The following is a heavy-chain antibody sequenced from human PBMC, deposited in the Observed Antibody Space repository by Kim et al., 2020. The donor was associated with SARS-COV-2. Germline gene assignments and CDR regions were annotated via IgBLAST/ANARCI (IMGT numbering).Heavy chain of an antibody. D-gene: IGHD6-13*01. CDR3: ARDRNIAAAGTFPLGY. J-gene: IGHJ4*02. Sequence: GGSLRLSCAASGFTFSSYAMHWVRQAPGKGLEWVAVISYDGSNKYYADSVKGRFTISRDNSKNTLYLQMNSLRAEDTAVYYCARDRNIAAAGTFPLGYWGQGTLVTVSS. CDR1: GFTFSSYA. CDR2: ISYDGSNK. V-gene: IGHV3-30*04.